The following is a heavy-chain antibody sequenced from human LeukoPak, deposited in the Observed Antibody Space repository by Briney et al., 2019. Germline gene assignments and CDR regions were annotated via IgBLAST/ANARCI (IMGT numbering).Heavy chain of an antibody. J-gene: IGHJ4*02. Sequence: GGSPRLSCAASGFTFSSYAMSWVRQAPGKGLEWVSSISGSAVSTFYADSVKGRFTISRDNSKNTLYLQMNSLRAEDTAIYYCATDWGSDSRKNDFWGQGTLVTVSS. V-gene: IGHV3-23*01. CDR3: ATDWGSDSRKNDF. D-gene: IGHD3-16*01. CDR2: ISGSAVST. CDR1: GFTFSSYA.